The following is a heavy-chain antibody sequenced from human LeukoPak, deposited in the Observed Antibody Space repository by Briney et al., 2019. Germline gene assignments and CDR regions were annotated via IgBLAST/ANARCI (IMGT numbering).Heavy chain of an antibody. Sequence: PSETLSLTCTVSGGSTSTYYWSWIRQPPGKGLEWIGYISYSGSTNYNPSLKSRVTISLDTSKNQFALKLSSVTAADTAVYYCARGIIGTRSKFDYWGQGTLVTVSS. CDR3: ARGIIGTRSKFDY. J-gene: IGHJ4*02. V-gene: IGHV4-59*08. CDR1: GGSTSTYY. D-gene: IGHD1/OR15-1a*01. CDR2: ISYSGST.